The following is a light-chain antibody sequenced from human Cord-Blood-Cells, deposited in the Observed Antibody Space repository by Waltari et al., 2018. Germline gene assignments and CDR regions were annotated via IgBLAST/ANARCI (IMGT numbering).Light chain of an antibody. CDR3: QQYYRTPCT. CDR1: QSVLYSTNNKNY. V-gene: IGKV4-1*01. J-gene: IGKJ1*01. Sequence: DIVITQSPASLPVSLGERATINCKPSQSVLYSTNNKNYLASYQQKPGQPPKLLIYWAPTRESRVAERFSGGGSGTDSTLTISSLHAEDVAVYYCQQYYRTPCTFGQGTKVEIK. CDR2: WAP.